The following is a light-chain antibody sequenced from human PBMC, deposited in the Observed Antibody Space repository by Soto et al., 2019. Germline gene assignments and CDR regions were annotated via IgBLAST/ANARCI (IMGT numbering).Light chain of an antibody. V-gene: IGLV2-8*01. CDR2: EVT. Sequence: QSALTQPASVSGSPGQSITISCTGSSSDIGRYNYVSWYQQLPGKAPKLVIYEVTKRPSGVPDRFSGSKSGSTASLTVSGLQADDEADYYCASYAGTKLFVFGSGTKVTVL. CDR1: SSDIGRYNY. CDR3: ASYAGTKLFV. J-gene: IGLJ1*01.